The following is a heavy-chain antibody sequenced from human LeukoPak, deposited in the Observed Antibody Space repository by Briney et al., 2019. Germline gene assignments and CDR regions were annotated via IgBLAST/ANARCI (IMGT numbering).Heavy chain of an antibody. CDR1: GGSISSGGYY. CDR3: ARATYSSSWYEGGFDP. V-gene: IGHV4-61*02. Sequence: SQTLSLTCTVSGGSISSGGYYWNWIRQPAGKGLEWIGRIYTSGSTNYDPSLKSRVTISVDTSKNQFSLMLSPVTAADTAVYYCARATYSSSWYEGGFDPWGQGTLVTVSS. D-gene: IGHD6-13*01. J-gene: IGHJ5*02. CDR2: IYTSGST.